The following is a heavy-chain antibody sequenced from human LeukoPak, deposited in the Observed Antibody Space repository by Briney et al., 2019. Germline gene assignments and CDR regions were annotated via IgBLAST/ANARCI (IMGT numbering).Heavy chain of an antibody. Sequence: GGSLRLSCAASGFTFSDYYMSWIRQAPGKGLEWVSYISSSGSTIYYADSVKGRFTISRDNSKNTLYLQMNSLRAEDTAVYYCARGGYCSSTSCYRWSGATYYYYYGMDVWGQGTTVTVSS. V-gene: IGHV3-11*04. CDR3: ARGGYCSSTSCYRWSGATYYYYYGMDV. CDR2: ISSSGSTI. J-gene: IGHJ6*02. CDR1: GFTFSDYY. D-gene: IGHD2-2*03.